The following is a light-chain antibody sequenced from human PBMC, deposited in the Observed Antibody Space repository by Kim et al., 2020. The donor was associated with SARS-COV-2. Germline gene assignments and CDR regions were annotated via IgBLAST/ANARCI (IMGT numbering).Light chain of an antibody. CDR1: SGHSTNA. CDR2: VNSDGRH. V-gene: IGLV4-69*01. CDR3: QTWVTGAHWV. Sequence: VKFTCTLSSGHSTNAIAWHQQQQEKGHRYWMKVNSDGRHTKGDGIPERFSGSSSGAERYLTISSLQSEDEADFSCQTWVTGAHWVFGGGTQLTVL. J-gene: IGLJ3*02.